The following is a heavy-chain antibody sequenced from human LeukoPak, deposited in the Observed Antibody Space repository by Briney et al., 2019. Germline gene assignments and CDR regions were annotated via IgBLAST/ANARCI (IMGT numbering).Heavy chain of an antibody. Sequence: SETLSLTCTVSGGSISSYYWSWIRQPPGKGLEWIGYIYYSGSTNYNPSLKSRVTISVDTSKNQFSLKLSSVTAADTAVYYCARYNIPHAFDIWGQGTMVTVSS. V-gene: IGHV4-59*01. D-gene: IGHD1-14*01. CDR2: IYYSGST. CDR3: ARYNIPHAFDI. CDR1: GGSISSYY. J-gene: IGHJ3*02.